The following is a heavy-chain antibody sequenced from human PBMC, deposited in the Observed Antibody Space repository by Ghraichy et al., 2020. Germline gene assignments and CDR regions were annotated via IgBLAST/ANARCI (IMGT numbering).Heavy chain of an antibody. J-gene: IGHJ6*02. CDR3: ARALNYGSGSSLGMDV. Sequence: SETLSLTCTVSGGSVSSGSYYWSWIRQPPGKGLEWIGYIYYSGSTNYNPSLKSRVTISVDTSKNQFSLKLSSVTAADTAVYYCARALNYGSGSSLGMDVWGQGTTVTVSS. CDR2: IYYSGST. D-gene: IGHD3-10*01. V-gene: IGHV4-61*01. CDR1: GGSVSSGSYY.